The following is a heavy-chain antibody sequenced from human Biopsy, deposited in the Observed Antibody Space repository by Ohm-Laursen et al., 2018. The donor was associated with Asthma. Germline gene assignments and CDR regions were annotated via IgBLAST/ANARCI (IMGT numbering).Heavy chain of an antibody. J-gene: IGHJ4*02. CDR1: GGSINNFY. CDR3: ARGVDRVTGLLDHFDS. Sequence: LSLTCSVSGGSINNFYWSWIRQPPGKGLESIGHVYYSGSTNYNPSLKSRVTISIDASKNQFSLKLTSVTAADTAVYYCARGVDRVTGLLDHFDSWGQGTLVTVSS. D-gene: IGHD2-21*02. CDR2: VYYSGST. V-gene: IGHV4-59*01.